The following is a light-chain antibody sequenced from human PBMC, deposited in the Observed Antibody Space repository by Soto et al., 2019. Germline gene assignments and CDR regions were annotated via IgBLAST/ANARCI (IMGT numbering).Light chain of an antibody. CDR1: QSISSSY. Sequence: EIVLTQSPGTLSLSPGERATLSCRASQSISSSYLAWYQQKPGQAPRLLIFGASSRATDIPDRFSGSGSETDYTLTISRLQFHDFVVLYFQRYGHSPFTFGPGTNVDIK. J-gene: IGKJ3*01. CDR3: QRYGHSPFT. V-gene: IGKV3-20*01. CDR2: GAS.